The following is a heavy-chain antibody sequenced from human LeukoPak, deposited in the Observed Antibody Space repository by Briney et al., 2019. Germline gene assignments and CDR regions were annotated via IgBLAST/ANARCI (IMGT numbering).Heavy chain of an antibody. J-gene: IGHJ6*03. V-gene: IGHV4-59*01. CDR1: GGSISSYY. D-gene: IGHD3-3*01. CDR2: IYYSGST. Sequence: PSETLSLTCTVSGGSISSYYWNWIRQPPGKGLEWIGYIYYSGSTNYNPSLKSRVTISVVTSKNQFSLKLSSVTAADTAVYYCARGVYYDFWSGYSDYYYYYYMDVWGKGTTVTVSS. CDR3: ARGVYYDFWSGYSDYYYYYYMDV.